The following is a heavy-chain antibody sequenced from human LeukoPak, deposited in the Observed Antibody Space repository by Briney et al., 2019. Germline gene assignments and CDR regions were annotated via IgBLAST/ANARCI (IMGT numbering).Heavy chain of an antibody. D-gene: IGHD1-7*01. Sequence: ASVKVSCKASGYTFTSYGISWVRQAPGQGLEWMGWISAYNGNTNYAQKLQGRVTMTTDKSTSTAYMELSSLRSEDTAVYYCASGPYNWNYVGGGYYFDYWGQGTLVTVSS. V-gene: IGHV1-18*01. CDR2: ISAYNGNT. CDR1: GYTFTSYG. J-gene: IGHJ4*02. CDR3: ASGPYNWNYVGGGYYFDY.